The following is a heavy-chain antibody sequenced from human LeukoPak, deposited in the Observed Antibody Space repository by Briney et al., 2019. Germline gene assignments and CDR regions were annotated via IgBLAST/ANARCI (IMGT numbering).Heavy chain of an antibody. V-gene: IGHV1-24*01. CDR1: GYTLTELS. J-gene: IGHJ3*02. CDR3: ATDNPGHSTSWYGAFDI. CDR2: FDPEDGET. D-gene: IGHD6-19*01. Sequence: GASVKVSCKVSGYTLTELSMHWVRQAPGKGLEWMGGFDPEDGETIYAQKFQGRVIMTEDTSTDTAYMELSSLRSEDTAVYYCATDNPGHSTSWYGAFDIWGQGTMVTVSS.